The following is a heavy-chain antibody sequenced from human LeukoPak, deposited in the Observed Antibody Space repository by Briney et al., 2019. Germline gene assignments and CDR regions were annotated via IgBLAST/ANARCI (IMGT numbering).Heavy chain of an antibody. J-gene: IGHJ5*02. Sequence: ASETLSLTCTVSGGSISSSSYYWGWIRQPPGKGLEWIGSIYYSGSTYYNPSLKSRVTMSVDTSKNQFSLKLTSVTAADTAVYFCARGDYSDSQRFDPWGQGILVTVSS. CDR2: IYYSGST. V-gene: IGHV4-39*07. CDR3: ARGDYSDSQRFDP. D-gene: IGHD3-22*01. CDR1: GGSISSSSYY.